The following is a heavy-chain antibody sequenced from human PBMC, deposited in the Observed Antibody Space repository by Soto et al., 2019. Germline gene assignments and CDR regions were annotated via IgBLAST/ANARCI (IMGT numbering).Heavy chain of an antibody. CDR1: GGSVSNYY. V-gene: IGHV4-4*07. CDR2: IYTGGRT. J-gene: IGHJ4*02. Sequence: QVQLQESGPGLVKPSETLSLTCSVSGGSVSNYYWSWFRQPAGKGLEWMGRIYTGGRTNYNPSLKSRVTLSVDTSKNQFSLRLTSVTAADTAVYYCARANVGPPGGGSWTMPFDFWGQGTLVTVSS. CDR3: ARANVGPPGGGSWTMPFDF. D-gene: IGHD2-15*01.